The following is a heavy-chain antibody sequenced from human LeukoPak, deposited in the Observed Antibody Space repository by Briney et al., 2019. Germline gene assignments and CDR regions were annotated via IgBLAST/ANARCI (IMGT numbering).Heavy chain of an antibody. V-gene: IGHV3-23*01. Sequence: GGSLRLSCAASGFTFSSYALSWVRQAPGKGLEWVSAISGSGGSTYYADSVKGRFTISRDNSKNTLYLQMNSLRAEDTAVYYCAKGDYYDSSGYDYWGQGTLVTVSS. CDR3: AKGDYYDSSGYDY. J-gene: IGHJ4*02. CDR1: GFTFSSYA. D-gene: IGHD3-22*01. CDR2: ISGSGGST.